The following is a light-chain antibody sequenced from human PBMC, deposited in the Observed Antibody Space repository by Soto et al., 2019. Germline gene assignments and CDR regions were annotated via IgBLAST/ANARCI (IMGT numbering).Light chain of an antibody. CDR1: SSDVGGYNY. CDR3: SSYGGGNNLL. CDR2: EVT. J-gene: IGLJ2*01. Sequence: QSALTQPPSASGSPGQSVTISCTGTSSDVGGYNYVSWYQQHPGKAPKLMIYEVTKRPSGVPVRFSGSKSANTASLTVSGLQAEDEADYYCSSYGGGNNLLFGGGTKLTVL. V-gene: IGLV2-8*01.